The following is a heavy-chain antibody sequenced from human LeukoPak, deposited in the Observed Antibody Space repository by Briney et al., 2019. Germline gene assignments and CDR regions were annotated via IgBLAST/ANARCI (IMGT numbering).Heavy chain of an antibody. V-gene: IGHV3-23*01. CDR1: GFTFSSYA. Sequence: GGSLRLSCAASGFTFSSYAVSWVRQAPGKGLEWVSAISGSGGSTYYADSVKGRFTISRDNSKNTLYLQMNSLRAEDTAVYYCAKDRYYYDSSGYAGPFDYWGQGTLVTVSS. CDR3: AKDRYYYDSSGYAGPFDY. CDR2: ISGSGGST. D-gene: IGHD3-22*01. J-gene: IGHJ4*02.